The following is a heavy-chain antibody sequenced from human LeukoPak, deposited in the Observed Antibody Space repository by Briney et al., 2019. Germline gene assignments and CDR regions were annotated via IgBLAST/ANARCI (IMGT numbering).Heavy chain of an antibody. V-gene: IGHV4-39*01. D-gene: IGHD3-3*01. J-gene: IGHJ4*02. Sequence: SETLSLTCTVSGGSISSSSYYWGWIRQPPGKGLEWIGSIYYSGSTYYNPSLKSRVTISVDTSKNQFSLKLSSVTAADTAVYYCARRRLRFLEWSPPDYWGQGTLVTVSS. CDR3: ARRRLRFLEWSPPDY. CDR2: IYYSGST. CDR1: GGSISSSSYY.